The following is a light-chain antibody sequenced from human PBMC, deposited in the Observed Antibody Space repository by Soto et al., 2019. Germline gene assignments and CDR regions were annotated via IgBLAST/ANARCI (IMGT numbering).Light chain of an antibody. CDR1: SSDVGGYNY. V-gene: IGLV2-14*01. Sequence: QSALTQPASVSGSPGQSITISCTGTSSDVGGYNYVSWYQQHPGKAPKLMIYEVSNRPSGASNRFSGSKSGNTASLTISGLQAEDEADYYCSSYTRSSTPVFGGGTQLTVL. CDR3: SSYTRSSTPV. CDR2: EVS. J-gene: IGLJ3*02.